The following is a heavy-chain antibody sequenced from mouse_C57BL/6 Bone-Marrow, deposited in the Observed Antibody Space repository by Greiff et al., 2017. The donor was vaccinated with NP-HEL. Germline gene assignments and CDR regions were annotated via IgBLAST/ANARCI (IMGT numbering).Heavy chain of an antibody. V-gene: IGHV1-7*01. D-gene: IGHD2-4*01. CDR1: GYTFTSYW. J-gene: IGHJ4*01. Sequence: QVQLQQSGAELAKPGASVKLSCKASGYTFTSYWMHRVKQRPGQGLEWIGYINPSSGYTKYNQKFKDKATLTADKSSSTAYMQLSSLTYEDSAVYYCARDDYDEGGAMDYWGQGTSVTVSS. CDR3: ARDDYDEGGAMDY. CDR2: INPSSGYT.